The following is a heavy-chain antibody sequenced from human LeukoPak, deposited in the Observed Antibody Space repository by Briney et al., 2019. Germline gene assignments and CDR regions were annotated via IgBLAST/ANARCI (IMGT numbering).Heavy chain of an antibody. CDR3: ARGGFYYDSSGYYLLDY. CDR1: GYTFTGYY. CDR2: INPNSGGT. V-gene: IGHV1-2*02. D-gene: IGHD3-22*01. Sequence: ASVKVSCKASGYTFTGYYMHWVRQAPGQGLEWMGWINPNSGGTNYAQKFQGRVTMTRDTSISTAYMELSRLRSDDTAVYYCARGGFYYDSSGYYLLDYWGQGTLVTVSS. J-gene: IGHJ4*02.